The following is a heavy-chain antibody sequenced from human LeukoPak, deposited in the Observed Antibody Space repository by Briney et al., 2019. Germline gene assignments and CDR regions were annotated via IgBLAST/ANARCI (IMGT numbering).Heavy chain of an antibody. CDR2: INHSGST. J-gene: IGHJ4*02. CDR3: ARGDFWRGRITMVRGVSVDY. V-gene: IGHV4-34*01. Sequence: SETLSLTCAVYGGSFSGYYWSWIRQPPGKGLEWIGEINHSGSTNYNPSLKSRVPISVDTSKNQFSLKLSSVTAADTAVYYCARGDFWRGRITMVRGVSVDYWGQGTLVTVSS. D-gene: IGHD3-10*01. CDR1: GGSFSGYY.